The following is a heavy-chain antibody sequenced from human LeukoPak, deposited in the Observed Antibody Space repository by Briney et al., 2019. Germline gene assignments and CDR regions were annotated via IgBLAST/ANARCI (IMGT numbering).Heavy chain of an antibody. CDR2: IYTSGST. D-gene: IGHD3-10*01. Sequence: SETLSLTCTVSGGSISSGSYYWSWIRQPAGKGLEWIGRIYTSGSTNYNPSLKSRVTISVDTSKNQFSLKLSSVTAADTAVYYCARGWYYYGSGRQGYFDYWGQGTLVTVSS. CDR3: ARGWYYYGSGRQGYFDY. CDR1: GGSISSGSYY. V-gene: IGHV4-61*02. J-gene: IGHJ4*02.